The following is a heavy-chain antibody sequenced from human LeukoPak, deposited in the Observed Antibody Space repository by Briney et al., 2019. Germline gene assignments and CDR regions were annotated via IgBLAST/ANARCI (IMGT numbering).Heavy chain of an antibody. CDR1: GFTFDDYA. D-gene: IGHD1-1*01. CDR2: ISWNSGSI. J-gene: IGHJ3*02. Sequence: GRSLRLSCAASGFTFDDYAMHWVRQAPGKGLEWVSGISWNSGSIGYADSVKGRFTISRDNAKNSPYLQMNSLRAEDTALYYCAKDLIGGTTAYAFDIWGQGTMVTVSS. CDR3: AKDLIGGTTAYAFDI. V-gene: IGHV3-9*01.